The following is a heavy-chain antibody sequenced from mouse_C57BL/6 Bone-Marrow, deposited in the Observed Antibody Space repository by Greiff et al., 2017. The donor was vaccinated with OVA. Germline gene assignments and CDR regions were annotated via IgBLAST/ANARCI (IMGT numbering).Heavy chain of an antibody. CDR2: ISSGSSTI. J-gene: IGHJ4*01. CDR3: ARDYGSSSTWAMDY. D-gene: IGHD1-1*01. CDR1: GFTFSDYG. V-gene: IGHV5-17*01. Sequence: EVQRVESGGGLAKPGGSLKLSCAASGFTFSDYGMHWVRQAPEKGLEWVAYISSGSSTIYYADTVKGRFTISRDNAKNTLFLQMTSLRSEDTAMYYCARDYGSSSTWAMDYWGQGTSVTVSS.